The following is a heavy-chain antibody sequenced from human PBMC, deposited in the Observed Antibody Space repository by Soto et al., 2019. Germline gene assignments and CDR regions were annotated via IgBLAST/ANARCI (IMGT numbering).Heavy chain of an antibody. CDR2: ISAYNGNT. V-gene: IGHV1-18*01. CDR3: ARVRYNWNPYDY. D-gene: IGHD1-20*01. J-gene: IGHJ4*02. Sequence: ASVKVSCKASGYTFTSYGISWVRQAPGQGLEWMGWISAYNGNTNYAQKLQGRVTMATDTSTSTAYMELRSLRSDDTAVYYCARVRYNWNPYDYWGQGTLVTVSS. CDR1: GYTFTSYG.